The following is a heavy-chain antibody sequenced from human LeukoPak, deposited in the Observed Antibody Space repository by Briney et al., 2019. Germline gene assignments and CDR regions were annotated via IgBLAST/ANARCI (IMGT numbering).Heavy chain of an antibody. J-gene: IGHJ1*01. CDR2: LYTDGTT. CDR1: GFTVSSNY. D-gene: IGHD6-13*01. CDR3: SFNSSWTGFFKH. Sequence: GGSLRLPCVASGFTVSSNYMSWVRQAPGRGLEWVSALYTDGTTFYADSVKGRFTISRDNSKNTLYLQMNGLRPEDTAVYYCSFNSSWTGFFKHWGQGTLVTVCS. V-gene: IGHV3-53*01.